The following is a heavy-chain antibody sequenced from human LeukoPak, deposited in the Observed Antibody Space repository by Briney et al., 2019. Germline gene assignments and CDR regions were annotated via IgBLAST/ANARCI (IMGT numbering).Heavy chain of an antibody. V-gene: IGHV4-61*02. CDR2: IYTSGRT. CDR3: ARDQLVVVPAAIFRYFDL. J-gene: IGHJ2*01. CDR1: GGSLSSGSYY. Sequence: SETLSLTCTVSGGSLSSGSYYRSWIRQPAGKGLECIGRIYTSGRTNYNPSLKSRVTISVDTSKNQFSLKLSSVTAADTAVYYCARDQLVVVPAAIFRYFDLWGRGTLVTVSS. D-gene: IGHD2-2*01.